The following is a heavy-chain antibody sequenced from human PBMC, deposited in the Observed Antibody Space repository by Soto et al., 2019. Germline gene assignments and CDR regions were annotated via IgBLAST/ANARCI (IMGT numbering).Heavy chain of an antibody. Sequence: QLQLQESGPGLVKPSETLSLTCTVSGGSISSSSYYWGWIRQPPGKGLEWIGSIYYSGSTYYNPSLQSRVTISVDTSKNQFSLKLSSVTAADTAVYYCARLTPGYCSGGSCYGYDYWGQGTLVTVSS. CDR2: IYYSGST. J-gene: IGHJ4*02. V-gene: IGHV4-39*01. CDR1: GGSISSSSYY. D-gene: IGHD2-15*01. CDR3: ARLTPGYCSGGSCYGYDY.